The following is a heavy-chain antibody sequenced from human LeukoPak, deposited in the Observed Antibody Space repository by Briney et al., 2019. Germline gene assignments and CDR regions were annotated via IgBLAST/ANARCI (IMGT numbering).Heavy chain of an antibody. D-gene: IGHD6-19*01. Sequence: GESLKISCKGSGYSFTSYWIGWVRQMPGKGLEWMGIIYPGDSNTRYSPSFQGQVTISADKFLSTAYLQWSLLKGSGTAIFYCARGFDVAVAGASDYWGQGTLVTVSS. CDR1: GYSFTSYW. CDR3: ARGFDVAVAGASDY. J-gene: IGHJ4*02. V-gene: IGHV5-51*01. CDR2: IYPGDSNT.